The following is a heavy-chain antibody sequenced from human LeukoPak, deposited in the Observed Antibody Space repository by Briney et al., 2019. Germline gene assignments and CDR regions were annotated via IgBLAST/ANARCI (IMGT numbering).Heavy chain of an antibody. CDR3: AREGGISVLGTLDY. D-gene: IGHD6-19*01. CDR2: ISYDGSNK. CDR1: GFTFSAYA. Sequence: GGSLRLSCAASGFTFSAYAMHWVRQAPGKGLQWVAVISYDGSNKYYADSVKGRFTISRDNSKNTLYLQMNSLRPEDTAVYYCAREGGISVLGTLDYWGQGTLVTVSS. J-gene: IGHJ4*02. V-gene: IGHV3-30*04.